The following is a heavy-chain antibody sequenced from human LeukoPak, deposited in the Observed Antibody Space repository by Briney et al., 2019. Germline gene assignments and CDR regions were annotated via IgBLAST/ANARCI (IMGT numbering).Heavy chain of an antibody. CDR1: GFTFSSFA. V-gene: IGHV3-23*01. D-gene: IGHD6-19*01. Sequence: GGSLRLSCAASGFTFSSFAMTWVRQAPGKGLEWVSVISGSGGSTYYAGSVKGRFTISRDISKNTVFLQMNSLRAEDTAVYYCATNAAQWLVPFDYWGQGTLVTVSS. CDR2: ISGSGGST. CDR3: ATNAAQWLVPFDY. J-gene: IGHJ4*02.